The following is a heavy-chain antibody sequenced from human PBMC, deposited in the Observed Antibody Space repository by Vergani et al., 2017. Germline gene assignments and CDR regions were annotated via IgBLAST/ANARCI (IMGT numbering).Heavy chain of an antibody. CDR2: IKEDGSEK. CDR1: GFTLSSFW. D-gene: IGHD5-12*01. J-gene: IGHJ4*02. V-gene: IGHV3-7*01. Sequence: EVQLVESGGGLVQPGGSLRLSCAASGFTLSSFWMSWVRQAAGKGLEWVANIKEDGSEKFYVDSVRARFVISRDNAKNSLYLQLNSLRAEDTAVYYCARVEGYSGIYWGQGTLVTVSS. CDR3: ARVEGYSGIY.